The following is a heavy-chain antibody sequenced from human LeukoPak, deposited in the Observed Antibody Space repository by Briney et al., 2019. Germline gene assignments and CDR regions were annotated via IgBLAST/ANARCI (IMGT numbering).Heavy chain of an antibody. CDR2: MNPGDSDT. J-gene: IGHJ4*02. Sequence: GEPLKISCKGSGYSFTSYWIGWVRQMPGKGLEWMGIMNPGDSDTRYSPSFQGQVTISGDKSISTTYLQWSSLKASDTAIYYCARQTSNYYGSGGYYTPIDYWGQGTLVTVSS. V-gene: IGHV5-51*01. CDR3: ARQTSNYYGSGGYYTPIDY. D-gene: IGHD3-10*01. CDR1: GYSFTSYW.